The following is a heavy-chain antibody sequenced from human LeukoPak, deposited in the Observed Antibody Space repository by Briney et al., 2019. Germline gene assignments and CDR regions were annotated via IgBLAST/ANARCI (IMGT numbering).Heavy chain of an antibody. D-gene: IGHD3-3*01. CDR1: GFTFSSYA. Sequence: GGSLRLSCAASGFTFSSYAMSWVRQAPGKGLEWVSAISGSGGSTYYADSVKGRFTISRDNSKNTLYLEMNSLSAEDTAVYYCAKDPYYDFWSGYRVDNWFDPWGQGTLVTVSS. CDR3: AKDPYYDFWSGYRVDNWFDP. CDR2: ISGSGGST. V-gene: IGHV3-23*01. J-gene: IGHJ5*02.